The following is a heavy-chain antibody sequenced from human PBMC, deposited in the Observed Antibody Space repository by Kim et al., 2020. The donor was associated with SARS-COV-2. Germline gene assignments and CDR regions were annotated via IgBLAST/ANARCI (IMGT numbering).Heavy chain of an antibody. CDR2: IKSKTDGGTT. D-gene: IGHD2-15*01. CDR3: TTEGMVLGYYYGMDV. Sequence: GGSLRLSCAASGFTFSNAWMSWVRQAPGKGLEWVGRIKSKTDGGTTDYAAPVKGRFTISRDDSKNTLYLQMNSLKTEDTAVYYCTTEGMVLGYYYGMDVWGQGTTVTVSS. V-gene: IGHV3-15*01. J-gene: IGHJ6*02. CDR1: GFTFSNAW.